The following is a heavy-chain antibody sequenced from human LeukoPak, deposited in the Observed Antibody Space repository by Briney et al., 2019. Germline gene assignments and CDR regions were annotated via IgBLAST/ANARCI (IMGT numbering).Heavy chain of an antibody. Sequence: SVKVSCKASGGTFSRYAISWVRQAPGQGLEWMGGIIPIFGTTNYAQKFQGRVTISTDESTNTAYMELSRLRSEDTAVYYCASSGAEITTGYFDYWGQGTLVTVSS. CDR1: GGTFSRYA. CDR3: ASSGAEITTGYFDY. CDR2: IIPIFGTT. V-gene: IGHV1-69*05. J-gene: IGHJ4*02. D-gene: IGHD1-26*01.